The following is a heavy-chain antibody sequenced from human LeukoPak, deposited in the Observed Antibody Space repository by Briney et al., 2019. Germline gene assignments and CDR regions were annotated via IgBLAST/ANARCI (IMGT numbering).Heavy chain of an antibody. Sequence: PGGSLRLSCAASGFTFSSHAMSWVRQAPGKGLEWVSAISGSGGSTYYADSVKGRFTISRDNSKNTLYLQMNSLRAEDTAVYYCAKGTIFGVVIMYFDYWGQGTLVTVSS. D-gene: IGHD3-3*01. J-gene: IGHJ4*02. CDR3: AKGTIFGVVIMYFDY. CDR2: ISGSGGST. V-gene: IGHV3-23*01. CDR1: GFTFSSHA.